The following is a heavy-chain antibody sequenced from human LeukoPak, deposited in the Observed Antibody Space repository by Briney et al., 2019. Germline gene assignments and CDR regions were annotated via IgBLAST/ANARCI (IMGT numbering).Heavy chain of an antibody. J-gene: IGHJ4*02. CDR2: VYTSGSVSDISSLRGTS. CDR3: AREYCSGIRCYWVDS. CDR1: GDSMSDYY. V-gene: IGHV4-4*07. D-gene: IGHD2-15*01. Sequence: SETLSLTCTVSGDSMSDYYWSWIRQPAGKGLEWIGRVYTSGSVSDISSLRGTSINIPSLRGRVTVSADTSKNQFSLKLSSVTATDTAVYYCAREYCSGIRCYWVDSWGQGTLVTVSS.